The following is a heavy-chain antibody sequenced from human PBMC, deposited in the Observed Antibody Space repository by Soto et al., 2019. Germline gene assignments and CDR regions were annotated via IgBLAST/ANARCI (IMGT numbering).Heavy chain of an antibody. D-gene: IGHD1-1*01. CDR3: ARGRLTIQQGFDT. CDR1: NDSITSGRYY. CDR2: IYSSGNP. J-gene: IGHJ3*02. Sequence: QVQRQESGPGLVKPSQTLSLPCTVSNDSITSGRYYWRWIRQVPGKGLEWIGYIYSSGNPYYNPSLKGRISISLDASNNQFALTVTSVNVADSAIYFCARGRLTIQQGFDTWGQGTRVTVSS. V-gene: IGHV4-31*03.